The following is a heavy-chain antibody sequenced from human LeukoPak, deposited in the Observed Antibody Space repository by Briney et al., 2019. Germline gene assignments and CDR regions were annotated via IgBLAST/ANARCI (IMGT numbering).Heavy chain of an antibody. D-gene: IGHD1-14*01. CDR3: ARQPGGTAAFGL. V-gene: IGHV4-59*08. Sequence: SETLSLTCSVSGGSINAYHWSWIRQPPGKGLEWIAYIYSSGSTNYNPSLKSRVTISVDTSKNQFSLTLSSVTAADTAVYYCARQPGGTAAFGLWGQGTMVTVSS. CDR1: GGSINAYH. J-gene: IGHJ3*01. CDR2: IYSSGST.